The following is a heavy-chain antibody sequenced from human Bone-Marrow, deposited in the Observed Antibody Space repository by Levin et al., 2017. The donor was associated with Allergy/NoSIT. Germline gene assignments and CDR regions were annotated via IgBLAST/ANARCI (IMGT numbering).Heavy chain of an antibody. CDR1: GFIFRSYG. Sequence: SGGSLRLSCSASGFIFRSYGMHWVRQAPGKGLQYISGISTNGDSTYYADSVKGRFTVSRDNSENTLYLQMNSLTSEDTAVYYCVRRGIVIQGGAGPRHFFDYWGRGALVTVSS. CDR3: VRRGIVIQGGAGPRHFFDY. CDR2: ISTNGDST. D-gene: IGHD3-10*01. V-gene: IGHV3-64D*06. J-gene: IGHJ4*02.